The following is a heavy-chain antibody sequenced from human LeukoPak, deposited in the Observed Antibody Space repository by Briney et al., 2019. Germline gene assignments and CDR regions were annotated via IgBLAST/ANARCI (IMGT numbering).Heavy chain of an antibody. J-gene: IGHJ2*01. Sequence: SETLSLTCTVSGGSISSYYWSWIRQPAGKGLEWIGSIYHSGSTYYNPSLKSRVTISVDTSKNQFSLKLSSVTAADTAVYYCARDGGTTADWYFDLWGRGTLVTVSS. CDR2: IYHSGST. D-gene: IGHD1-26*01. V-gene: IGHV4-4*07. CDR1: GGSISSYY. CDR3: ARDGGTTADWYFDL.